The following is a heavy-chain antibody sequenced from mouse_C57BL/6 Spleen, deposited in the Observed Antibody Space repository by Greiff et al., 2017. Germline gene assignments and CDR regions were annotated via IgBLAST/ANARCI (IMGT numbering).Heavy chain of an antibody. CDR2: INPNNGGT. CDR3: ARGDGRMMDY. Sequence: EVQLQQSGPELVKPGASVKISCKASGYTFTDYYMNWVKQSHGKSLEWIGDINPNNGGTSYNQKFKGKATLTVAKSSSTAYMELRSLTSEDSAVYYCARGDGRMMDYWGQGTSVTVSS. CDR1: GYTFTDYY. D-gene: IGHD2-3*01. V-gene: IGHV1-26*01. J-gene: IGHJ4*01.